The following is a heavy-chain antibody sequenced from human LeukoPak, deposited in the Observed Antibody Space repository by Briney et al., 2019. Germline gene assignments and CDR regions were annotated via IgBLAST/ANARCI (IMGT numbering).Heavy chain of an antibody. V-gene: IGHV4-59*08. J-gene: IGHJ3*02. CDR1: GGSISSFF. CDR2: IYYTGNT. CDR3: ARAGYIYGADAFDI. Sequence: SETLSLTCTVSGGSISSFFWSWIRQPPGKGLEYLGFIYYTGNTNYNPSLESRVTISLDTSNNQFPLRLSSVTAADTAMYYCARAGYIYGADAFDIWGQGTMVSVSS. D-gene: IGHD5-18*01.